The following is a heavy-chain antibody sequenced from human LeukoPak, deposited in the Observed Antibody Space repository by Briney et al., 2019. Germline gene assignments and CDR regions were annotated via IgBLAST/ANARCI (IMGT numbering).Heavy chain of an antibody. CDR1: GGSFSGYY. D-gene: IGHD6-19*01. V-gene: IGHV4-34*01. Sequence: SETLSLTCAVYGGSFSGYYWSWIRQPPGKGLEWIGSIYYSGSTYYNPSLKSRVTISADTSKNQFSLKLSSVTAADTAVYYCARRGSSGWYDYWGQGTLVTVSS. CDR3: ARRGSSGWYDY. CDR2: IYYSGST. J-gene: IGHJ4*02.